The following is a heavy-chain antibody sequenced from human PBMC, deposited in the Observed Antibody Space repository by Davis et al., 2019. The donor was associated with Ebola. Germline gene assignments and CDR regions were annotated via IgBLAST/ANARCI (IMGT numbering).Heavy chain of an antibody. D-gene: IGHD3-10*02. Sequence: SVKVSCKASGDSFSGYAINWVRQAPGQRFEWMGGIIPLFNTPTYAHKFQGRVTITADESTSTAYLELRSLRSEDTAVYYCARGTYVQSFTGADSWGQGILVTVSS. J-gene: IGHJ4*02. CDR1: GDSFSGYA. V-gene: IGHV1-69*13. CDR2: IIPLFNTP. CDR3: ARGTYVQSFTGADS.